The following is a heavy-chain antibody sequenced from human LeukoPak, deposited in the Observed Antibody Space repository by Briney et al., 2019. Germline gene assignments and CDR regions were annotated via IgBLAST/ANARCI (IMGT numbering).Heavy chain of an antibody. CDR3: ARERENGSGYYDY. J-gene: IGHJ4*02. CDR1: GFTFSSYA. CDR2: ISYDGSNK. V-gene: IGHV3-30-3*01. D-gene: IGHD3-22*01. Sequence: GGSLRLSCAASGFTFSSYAMHWVRQAPGKGLEWVAVISYDGSNKYYADSVKGRFTISRDNSKNTLYLQMNSLRAEDTAVYYCARERENGSGYYDYWGQGTLVTVSS.